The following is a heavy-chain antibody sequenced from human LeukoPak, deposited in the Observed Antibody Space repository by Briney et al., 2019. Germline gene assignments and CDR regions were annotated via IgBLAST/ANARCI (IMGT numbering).Heavy chain of an antibody. Sequence: ASVKVSCKASGYIFTSYNIYWVRQAPGQGLEWMGIINPSGGSTNYAQKFQGRVTMTRDTSTSTVYMELSSLRSEDTAVYYCARVYKYSSSSRSTYYFDYWGQGTLVTVSS. CDR3: ARVYKYSSSSRSTYYFDY. CDR2: INPSGGST. D-gene: IGHD6-6*01. J-gene: IGHJ4*02. V-gene: IGHV1-46*01. CDR1: GYIFTSYN.